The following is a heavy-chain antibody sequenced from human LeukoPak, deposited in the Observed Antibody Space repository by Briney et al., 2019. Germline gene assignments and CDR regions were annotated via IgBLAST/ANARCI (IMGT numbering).Heavy chain of an antibody. CDR3: ARHSGYDLFDY. J-gene: IGHJ4*02. D-gene: IGHD5-12*01. CDR2: IYHSGST. V-gene: IGHV4-4*02. Sequence: PSETLSLTCAVSGGSISSSNWWSWVRQPPGQGLEWIGEIYHSGSTNYNPSLKSRVTISVDTSKNQFSLKLSSVTAADTAVYYCARHSGYDLFDYWGQGTLVTVSS. CDR1: GGSISSSNW.